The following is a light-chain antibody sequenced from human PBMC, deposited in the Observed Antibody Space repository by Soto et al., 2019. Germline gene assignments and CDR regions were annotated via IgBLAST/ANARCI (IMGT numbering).Light chain of an antibody. CDR1: SSDVGGYNY. V-gene: IGLV2-14*01. J-gene: IGLJ2*01. Sequence: QSVLTQPASVSGSPGQSITISCTGTSSDVGGYNYVSWYQQHPGKAPKLMIYDVSNRPSGVSNRFSGSKSGNTASLTISGLQAEDEADYYCSSYTSSSTNVVFGGGPKVTVL. CDR3: SSYTSSSTNVV. CDR2: DVS.